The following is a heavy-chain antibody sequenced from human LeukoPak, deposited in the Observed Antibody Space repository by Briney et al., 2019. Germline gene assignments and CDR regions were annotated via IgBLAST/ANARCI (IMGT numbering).Heavy chain of an antibody. D-gene: IGHD2-2*01. Sequence: ASVKVSCKASGYTFTSYGISWVRQAPGQGLEWMGWISVYNGNTNYAQKLQGRVTMTTDTSTSTAYMELRSLRSDDTAVYYCARDWYCSSTSCYWAYFDYWGQGTLVTVSS. CDR1: GYTFTSYG. CDR2: ISVYNGNT. CDR3: ARDWYCSSTSCYWAYFDY. J-gene: IGHJ4*02. V-gene: IGHV1-18*01.